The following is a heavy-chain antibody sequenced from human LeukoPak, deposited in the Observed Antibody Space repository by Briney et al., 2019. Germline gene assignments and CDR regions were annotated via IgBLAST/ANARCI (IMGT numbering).Heavy chain of an antibody. CDR1: GFTFSSYA. Sequence: PGGSLRLSCAASGFTFSSYAMSWVRQAPGKGLEWVSYISSSGSTIYYADSVKGRFTISRDNAKNSLYLQMNSLRAEDTAVYYCARAVTVTPYYYYMDVWGKGTTVTVSS. CDR3: ARAVTVTPYYYYMDV. CDR2: ISSSGSTI. D-gene: IGHD4-17*01. J-gene: IGHJ6*03. V-gene: IGHV3-48*03.